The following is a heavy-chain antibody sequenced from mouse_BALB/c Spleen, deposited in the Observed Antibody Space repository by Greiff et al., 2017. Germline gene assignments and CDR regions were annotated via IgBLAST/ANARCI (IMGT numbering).Heavy chain of an antibody. CDR2: IYPGRGIT. CDR3: SRGYYYGSSYGAMDY. Sequence: QVQLQQSGAELVKPGASVKMSCKASGYTFTSYWINWVKQRPGQGLEWIGDIYPGRGITNYNEKFKSKATLTLDTSSSTAYMQLSSLTSEDSAVYYCSRGYYYGSSYGAMDYWGQGTSVTVSS. CDR1: GYTFTSYW. J-gene: IGHJ4*01. D-gene: IGHD1-1*01. V-gene: IGHV1-55*01.